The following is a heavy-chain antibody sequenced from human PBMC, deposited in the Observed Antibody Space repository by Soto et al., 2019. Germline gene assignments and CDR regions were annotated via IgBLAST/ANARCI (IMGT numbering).Heavy chain of an antibody. V-gene: IGHV1-2*04. J-gene: IGHJ4*02. Sequence: GASVKVSCKASGYTFTGYYMHWVRQAPGQGLEWMGWINPNSGGTNYAQKFQGWVTMTRDTSISTAYMELSRLRSDDTAVYYCARGGAKYDYVWGSYRYTQPYYFDYWGQGTLVTVSS. D-gene: IGHD3-16*02. CDR1: GYTFTGYY. CDR3: ARGGAKYDYVWGSYRYTQPYYFDY. CDR2: INPNSGGT.